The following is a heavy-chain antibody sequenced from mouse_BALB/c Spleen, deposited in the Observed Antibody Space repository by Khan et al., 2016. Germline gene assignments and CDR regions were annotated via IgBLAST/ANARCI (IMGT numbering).Heavy chain of an antibody. Sequence: QVQLKQSGAELVRPGTSVKISCKASGYTFTNYWLGWVKQRPGHGLEWIGDIFPGGGYTNYKEKFKGKATLTADTSSSTAYMQLSSLTSEDSAVYFCAREETMIKDYSMDYWGQGTSVIVSS. J-gene: IGHJ4*01. D-gene: IGHD2-4*01. CDR2: IFPGGGYT. CDR3: AREETMIKDYSMDY. CDR1: GYTFTNYW. V-gene: IGHV1-63*02.